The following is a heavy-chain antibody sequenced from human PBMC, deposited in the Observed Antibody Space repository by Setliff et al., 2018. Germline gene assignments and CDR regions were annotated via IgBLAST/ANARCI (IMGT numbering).Heavy chain of an antibody. CDR2: IYSNENT. V-gene: IGHV4-4*07. CDR3: ARSMIQRNYYCGLDV. Sequence: KTSETLSLTCSASGGSISSYFWNWVRQPAGKGLEWIGRIYSNENTNYNPSLKSRVTMSIDTSKNQLSLKLSSVTAADTAVYYCARSMIQRNYYCGLDVWGQGTTVTVSS. D-gene: IGHD3-16*01. J-gene: IGHJ6*02. CDR1: GGSISSYF.